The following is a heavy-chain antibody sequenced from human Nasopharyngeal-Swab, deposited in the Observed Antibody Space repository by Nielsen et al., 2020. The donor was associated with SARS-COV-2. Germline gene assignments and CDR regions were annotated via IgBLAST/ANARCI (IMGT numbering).Heavy chain of an antibody. CDR2: IAHDASNE. J-gene: IGHJ4*02. Sequence: GGSLTLSCAASGFTFSSFGMHWVRQAPGKGLEWVAFIAHDASNEDYGDSVKGRFSISRDSSKNTLYLQMDSLRGEDTAVYYCARDAPAHYGAFYWGRGTLVTVSS. CDR3: ARDAPAHYGAFY. D-gene: IGHD4-17*01. CDR1: GFTFSSFG. V-gene: IGHV3-30*03.